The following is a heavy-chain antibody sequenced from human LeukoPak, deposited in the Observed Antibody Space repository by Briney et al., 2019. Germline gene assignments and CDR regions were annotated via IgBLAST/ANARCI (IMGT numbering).Heavy chain of an antibody. D-gene: IGHD2-15*01. CDR1: GFPFSSYE. V-gene: IGHV3-48*03. CDR3: ARDVGCSGGSCYSHFDY. Sequence: GGALRLSCGASGFPFSSYEMHWVPQAPGKGVERVSSFSCGGNTLYYADSVKGRFTISRDNAKNSLYLQMNSLRGEDTAIYYCARDVGCSGGSCYSHFDYWGQGTLVTVSS. CDR2: FSCGGNTL. J-gene: IGHJ4*02.